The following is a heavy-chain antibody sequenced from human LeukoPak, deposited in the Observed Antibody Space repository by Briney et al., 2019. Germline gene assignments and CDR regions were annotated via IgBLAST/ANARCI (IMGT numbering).Heavy chain of an antibody. J-gene: IGHJ4*02. CDR1: GYALAELS. Sequence: GASVKVSCKVSGYALAELSIHWVRQTPGKGLEWMGGFDAEQDETLYAQKFEGRVTMTEDTSTATAHLEMNRLTSDDTGVYFCATDMMNRTTWRDYCGQGSLVVVSS. D-gene: IGHD1-1*01. CDR2: FDAEQDET. CDR3: ATDMMNRTTWRDY. V-gene: IGHV1-24*01.